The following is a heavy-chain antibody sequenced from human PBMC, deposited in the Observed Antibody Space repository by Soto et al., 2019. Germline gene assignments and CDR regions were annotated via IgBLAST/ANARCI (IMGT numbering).Heavy chain of an antibody. Sequence: PSETLSLTCTVSGGSISSSSYYWGWIRQPPGKGLEWIGSIYYSGSTYYNPPLKSRVTISVDTSKNQFSLKLSSVTAADTAVYYCARPYGEGAFDIWGQGTVVTVSS. J-gene: IGHJ3*02. D-gene: IGHD4-17*01. CDR3: ARPYGEGAFDI. V-gene: IGHV4-39*01. CDR2: IYYSGST. CDR1: GGSISSSSYY.